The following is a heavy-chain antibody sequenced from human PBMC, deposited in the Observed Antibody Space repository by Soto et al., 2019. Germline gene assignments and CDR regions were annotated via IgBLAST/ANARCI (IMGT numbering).Heavy chain of an antibody. CDR2: ISAAGDP. J-gene: IGHJ6*02. V-gene: IGHV3-13*05. CDR3: ARTDRDFYGLDV. CDR1: GFTFRNSD. Sequence: EVQLVESGGGLVQPGGSLRLSCEASGFTFRNSDMHWVRQGTGKGLEWVSGISAAGDPDYADSVEGRFTISGENAQNSFFLQMNSLRVGDTAVYYCARTDRDFYGLDVWGQGTTVIVSS.